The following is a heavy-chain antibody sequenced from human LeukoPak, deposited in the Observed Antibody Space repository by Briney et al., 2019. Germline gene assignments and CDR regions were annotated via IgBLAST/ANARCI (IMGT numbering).Heavy chain of an antibody. CDR1: GFTFSSYA. CDR2: ISGSGGST. D-gene: IGHD3-10*01. CDR3: AKDPITMVRGVIPGYNWFDP. V-gene: IGHV3-23*01. Sequence: PGGSLRLSCAASGFTFSSYAMSWVRQAPGKGLEWVSAISGSGGSTYYADSVKGRFTISRDNSKNTLYLQMNSLRAEDTAVYYCAKDPITMVRGVIPGYNWFDPWGQGTLVTVSS. J-gene: IGHJ5*02.